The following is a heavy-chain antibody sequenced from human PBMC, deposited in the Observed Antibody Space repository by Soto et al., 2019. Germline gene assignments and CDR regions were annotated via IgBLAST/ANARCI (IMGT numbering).Heavy chain of an antibody. CDR1: GGSVSSGSYS. V-gene: IGHV4-61*01. CDR2: VYYSGTT. J-gene: IGHJ4*02. D-gene: IGHD1-1*01. Sequence: SETLSLTCTVSGGSVSSGSYSWNWIRQPPGKGLEWIGYVYYSGTTNYNPSLKSRVTISVDTSKNQFSLKLTSVTAADTAVYYCARELSWNYVDLWGQGTLVTVYS. CDR3: ARELSWNYVDL.